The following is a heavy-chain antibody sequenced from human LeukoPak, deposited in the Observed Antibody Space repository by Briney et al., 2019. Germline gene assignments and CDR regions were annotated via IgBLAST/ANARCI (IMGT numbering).Heavy chain of an antibody. CDR3: TTVTLRPVGL. CDR2: IKSRSAGGTT. Sequence: GGSLRLSCAASGFTFISAWMSWVRQAPGKGLEWVGRIKSRSAGGTTDYAAPVKGRFTISRDDSKNTLFLQVNSLKIEDTAVYYCTTVTLRPVGLWGQGTLVTVSS. J-gene: IGHJ4*02. D-gene: IGHD3-10*01. CDR1: GFTFISAW. V-gene: IGHV3-15*05.